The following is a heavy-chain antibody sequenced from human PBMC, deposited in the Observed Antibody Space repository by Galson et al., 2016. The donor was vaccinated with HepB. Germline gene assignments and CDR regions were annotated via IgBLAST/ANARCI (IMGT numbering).Heavy chain of an antibody. J-gene: IGHJ2*01. CDR3: AREDWYFDL. Sequence: TLSLTCTVSGGSLSSGHYYWSWMRQPAGKGLEWIGRISTSGSTNYNPSLKSRVTISLDTSKNQFSLKLSSVTAADTAVYYCAREDWYFDLWGRGTLVTVSS. V-gene: IGHV4-61*02. CDR1: GGSLSSGHYY. CDR2: ISTSGST.